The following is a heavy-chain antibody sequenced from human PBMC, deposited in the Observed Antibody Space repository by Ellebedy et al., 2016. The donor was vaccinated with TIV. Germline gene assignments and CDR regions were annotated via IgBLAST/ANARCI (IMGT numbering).Heavy chain of an antibody. D-gene: IGHD3-3*01. CDR3: ARDPGVEWSPYYFDY. CDR2: IKNDGSTT. Sequence: GESLKISXAASGFTFSSYWMHWVRQAPGKGLVWVSRIKNDGSTTTYADSVKGRFTISRDNSKNTLYLQMNSLRAEDTAVYYCARDPGVEWSPYYFDYWGQGTLVTVSS. J-gene: IGHJ4*02. CDR1: GFTFSSYW. V-gene: IGHV3-74*01.